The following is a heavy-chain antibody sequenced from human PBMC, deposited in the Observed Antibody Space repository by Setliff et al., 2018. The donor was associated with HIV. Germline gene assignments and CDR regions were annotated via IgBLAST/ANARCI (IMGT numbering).Heavy chain of an antibody. V-gene: IGHV1-69*04. Sequence: SVKVSCKASGGAFISHTFTWVRQAPGQELEWMGRIIPILGIPNYAQNFQGRLTISADKSTRTAYLELSSLRSDDSAVYFCAKEQEIGSYLDPWGQGTLVTVSS. D-gene: IGHD2-2*02. CDR1: GGAFISHT. J-gene: IGHJ5*02. CDR3: AKEQEIGSYLDP. CDR2: IIPILGIP.